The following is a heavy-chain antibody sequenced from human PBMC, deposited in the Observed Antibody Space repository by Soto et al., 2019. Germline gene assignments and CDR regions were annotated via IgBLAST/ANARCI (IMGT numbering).Heavy chain of an antibody. CDR3: GRNLDTAIATLTYYHHGMDV. J-gene: IGHJ6*02. D-gene: IGHD2-2*02. CDR2: INPNSGGT. CDR1: GYTFTGYY. Sequence: ASVKVSCKASGYTFTGYYMHWVRQAPGQGLEWMGWINPNSGGTNYAQKFQGRVTMTRDTSISTAYMELSRLRSDDTAVYYCGRNLDTAIATLTYYHHGMDVWGQGTTVTVSS. V-gene: IGHV1-2*02.